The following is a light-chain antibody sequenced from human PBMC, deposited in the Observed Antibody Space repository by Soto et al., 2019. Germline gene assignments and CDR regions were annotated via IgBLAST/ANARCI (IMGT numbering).Light chain of an antibody. V-gene: IGKV1-6*02. CDR1: QGIRFD. Sequence: QMTQFPSSLSASVGDTVTITCRASQGIRFDLAWYQQKPGKAPNLLIYGASTLQTGVPSRFSGSGSGTVFTLPISSLQPEDFATDYCLQDYNYPRTFGPGTKVDIK. J-gene: IGKJ3*01. CDR2: GAS. CDR3: LQDYNYPRT.